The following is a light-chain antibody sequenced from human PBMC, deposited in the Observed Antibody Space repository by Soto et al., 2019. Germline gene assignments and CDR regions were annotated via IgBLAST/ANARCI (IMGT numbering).Light chain of an antibody. Sequence: AIRMTQSPSSFSASTGDRVTITCRASQGISSYLAWYQQKPGKAPKLLIYAASTLQSGVPSRFSGSGSGTDFTLTIRCMPSAAFATYSCQQYYSYPLTFGGGTKVDSK. V-gene: IGKV1-8*01. J-gene: IGKJ4*01. CDR2: AAS. CDR1: QGISSY. CDR3: QQYYSYPLT.